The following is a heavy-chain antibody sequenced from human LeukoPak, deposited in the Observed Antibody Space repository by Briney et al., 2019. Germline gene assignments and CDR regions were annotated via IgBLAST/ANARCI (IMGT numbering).Heavy chain of an antibody. J-gene: IGHJ3*02. CDR1: GFTFSSYA. D-gene: IGHD5-24*01. CDR3: ATIVQGAFEI. V-gene: IGHV3-23*01. CDR2: ITGSGGST. Sequence: GGSLRLSCAASGFTFSSYAMSWVRQAPGKGLEWVSAITGSGGSTYYADSVKGRFTISRDNARSTLYLQMNSLRAEDTAVYYCATIVQGAFEIWGLGTMVTVSS.